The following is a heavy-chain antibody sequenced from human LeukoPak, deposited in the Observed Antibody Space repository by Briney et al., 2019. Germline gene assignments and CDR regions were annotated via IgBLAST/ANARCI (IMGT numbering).Heavy chain of an antibody. J-gene: IGHJ4*02. CDR3: ARDGGNSSDY. CDR2: IIPILGIA. D-gene: IGHD4-23*01. Sequence: GASVKVSCKASGGTFSSYAISWVRQAPGQGLEWMGRIIPILGIANYAQKFQGRVTIAADKSTSTAYMELSSLRSEDTAVYYCARDGGNSSDYWGQGTLVTVSS. V-gene: IGHV1-69*04. CDR1: GGTFSSYA.